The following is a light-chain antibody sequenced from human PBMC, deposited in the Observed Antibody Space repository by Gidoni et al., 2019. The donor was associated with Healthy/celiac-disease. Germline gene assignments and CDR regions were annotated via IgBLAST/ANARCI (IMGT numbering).Light chain of an antibody. Sequence: QSALTQPASVSGSPGQSIPISCTGTSSDVGSYNLVSWYQQHPDKAPKLMIYEVSKRPSGVSNRFSGSKSGNTASLTISGLQAEDEADYYCCSYAGSSWVFGGGTKLTVL. V-gene: IGLV2-23*02. J-gene: IGLJ3*02. CDR2: EVS. CDR1: SSDVGSYNL. CDR3: CSYAGSSWV.